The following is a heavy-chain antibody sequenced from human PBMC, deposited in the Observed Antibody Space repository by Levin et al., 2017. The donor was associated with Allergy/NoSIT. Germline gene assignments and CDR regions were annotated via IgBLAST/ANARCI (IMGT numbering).Heavy chain of an antibody. J-gene: IGHJ5*02. CDR1: GGSISSSHW. CDR3: ARGVESNSWYHWFDP. V-gene: IGHV4-4*02. CDR2: IHYSGST. D-gene: IGHD6-13*01. Sequence: SETLSLTCAVSGGSISSSHWWSWVRQPPGKGLEWIGEIHYSGSTNYNPSLRSRIDIAVDKFNNQFSLRLSSVTAADTAVYYCARGVESNSWYHWFDPWGQGTLVTVSS.